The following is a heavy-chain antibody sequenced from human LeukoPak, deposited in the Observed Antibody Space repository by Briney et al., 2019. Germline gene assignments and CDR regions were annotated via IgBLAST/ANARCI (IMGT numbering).Heavy chain of an antibody. J-gene: IGHJ6*02. CDR2: ISSSSSTI. D-gene: IGHD3-3*01. Sequence: PGGSLRLSCAASGFTFSSYSMNWVRQAPGKGLEWVSYISSSSSTIYYADSVKGRFTISRDNAKNTLYLQMNSLRAEDTAVYYCAEMEWSNYGMDVWGQGTTVTVSS. CDR3: AEMEWSNYGMDV. V-gene: IGHV3-48*01. CDR1: GFTFSSYS.